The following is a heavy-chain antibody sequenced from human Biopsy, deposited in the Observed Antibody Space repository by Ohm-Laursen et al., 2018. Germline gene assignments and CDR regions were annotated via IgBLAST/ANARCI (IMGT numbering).Heavy chain of an antibody. V-gene: IGHV1-69*04. CDR2: IIPILGTV. D-gene: IGHD3-10*01. J-gene: IGHJ6*02. CDR3: ARSRGSSGIATIYYYGMDV. CDR1: GDTFTTSA. Sequence: SSVKVSCKASGDTFTTSAISWVRQVPGQGLDWMGRIIPILGTVDYGQNFQGRVTIRADTSTTFLELTSLRYDDTAVYYCARSRGSSGIATIYYYGMDVWGQGTTVTVSS.